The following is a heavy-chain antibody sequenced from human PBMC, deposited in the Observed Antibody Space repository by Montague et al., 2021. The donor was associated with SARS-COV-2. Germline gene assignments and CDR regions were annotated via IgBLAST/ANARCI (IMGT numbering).Heavy chain of an antibody. D-gene: IGHD2-21*01. Sequence: SETLSLTCAVYGGSFSGWYWSWVRQPPGKGLEWIGEINRRGNTNYNPSLKSRVTISVDTSKNQFSLKLSSVTAADTAVYYCARVVGFDFDYWGQGTLVTVSS. J-gene: IGHJ4*02. CDR2: INRRGNT. V-gene: IGHV4-34*01. CDR1: GGSFSGWY. CDR3: ARVVGFDFDY.